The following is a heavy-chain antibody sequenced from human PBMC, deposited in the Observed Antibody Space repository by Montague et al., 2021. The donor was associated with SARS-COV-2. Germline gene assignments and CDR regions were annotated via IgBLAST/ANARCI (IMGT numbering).Heavy chain of an antibody. CDR1: GGSITNNIDY. J-gene: IGHJ3*01. V-gene: IGHV4-39*02. CDR3: ARLKRYFDSSGSPSAFDF. D-gene: IGHD3-22*01. CDR2: IYYTGNT. Sequence: SETLSLTCTVSGGSITNNIDYWAWIRQPPGKGLEWIGSIYYTGNTYYNPSPKSRVTISVVTSKNHFTLKLSSVIAAETAVYYCARLKRYFDSSGSPSAFDFWGQGTKVTVSS.